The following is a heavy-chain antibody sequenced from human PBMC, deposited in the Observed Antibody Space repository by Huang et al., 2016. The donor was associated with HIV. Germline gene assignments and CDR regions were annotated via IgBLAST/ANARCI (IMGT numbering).Heavy chain of an antibody. V-gene: IGHV3-23*01. CDR3: AKGSERSLTGPKYQYYFDY. Sequence: EVQLLESGGGLVPPGGFLRLSCAASIFTFSTSAMSWVRQAPGKGLEWVSGSSGSGSSTYYADSVKGRFTISRDNSRNTLYLQMKSLRVEDTAIYYCAKGSERSLTGPKYQYYFDYWGQGTLVTVSS. CDR1: IFTFSTSA. J-gene: IGHJ4*02. CDR2: SSGSGSST. D-gene: IGHD3-3*01.